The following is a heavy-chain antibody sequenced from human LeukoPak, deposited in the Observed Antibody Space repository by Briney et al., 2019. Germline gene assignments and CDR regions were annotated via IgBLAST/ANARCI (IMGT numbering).Heavy chain of an antibody. Sequence: ASVKVSCKASGYTFNGYYMHWVRQAPGQGLEWMGRINLNSGGTNYAQKFQGRVTMTRDKSISTAYMELSRLRSDDTAVYYCARDQWLYSSGWYGYWGQGTLVTVSS. CDR3: ARDQWLYSSGWYGY. CDR2: INLNSGGT. V-gene: IGHV1-2*06. D-gene: IGHD6-19*01. CDR1: GYTFNGYY. J-gene: IGHJ4*02.